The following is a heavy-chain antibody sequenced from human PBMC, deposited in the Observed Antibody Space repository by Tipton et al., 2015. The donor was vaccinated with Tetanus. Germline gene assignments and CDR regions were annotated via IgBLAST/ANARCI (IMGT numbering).Heavy chain of an antibody. Sequence: QLVQSGGGLVQPGGSLRLSCAAFGFTFSSYWMSWVRQAPGKGLEWVASIKQDGRERYYVDSVKGRFTISRDNAKNSLFLQMTSLRAEDTAVYYCVRRWFGTQYYFGMDVWGQGTTVIVSS. J-gene: IGHJ6*02. D-gene: IGHD2/OR15-2a*01. CDR3: VRRWFGTQYYFGMDV. V-gene: IGHV3-7*01. CDR2: IKQDGRER. CDR1: GFTFSSYW.